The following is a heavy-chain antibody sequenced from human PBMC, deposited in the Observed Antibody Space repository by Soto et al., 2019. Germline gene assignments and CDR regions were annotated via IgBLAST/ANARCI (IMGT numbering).Heavy chain of an antibody. CDR3: AKSAVLPAATGWLDS. CDR2: INTSVDRR. D-gene: IGHD2-8*02. V-gene: IGHV3-23*01. Sequence: PWGSLRLSCAASGFTFSNYAMTWVRQAPGKGLEWVSVINTSVDRRYYPDSVQGRFTISRDNSKNTLYLQINSLRAEDTAVYYCAKSAVLPAATGWLDSRCHGIQVTV. J-gene: IGHJ5*01. CDR1: GFTFSNYA.